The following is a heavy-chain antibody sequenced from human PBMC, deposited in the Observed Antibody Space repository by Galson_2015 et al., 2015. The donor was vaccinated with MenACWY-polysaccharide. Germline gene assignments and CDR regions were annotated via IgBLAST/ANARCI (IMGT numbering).Heavy chain of an antibody. CDR3: ARRPPDNSGWYYDY. V-gene: IGHV3-64*01. J-gene: IGHJ4*02. D-gene: IGHD6-19*01. Sequence: SLRLSCAASGFTFSAYPMHWVRQAPGKGLEYVSAISPNGENTYYANSVKGRFIISRDNSKNTLYLQMGSLRAEDMALYYCARRPPDNSGWYYDYWGQGTLVTVSS. CDR2: ISPNGENT. CDR1: GFTFSAYP.